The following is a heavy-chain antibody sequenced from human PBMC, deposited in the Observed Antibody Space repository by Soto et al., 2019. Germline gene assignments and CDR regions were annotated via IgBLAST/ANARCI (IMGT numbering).Heavy chain of an antibody. CDR1: GYSFTSYW. J-gene: IGHJ4*02. CDR3: ASDPKLRTGLGSDTVFHY. D-gene: IGHD6-25*01. V-gene: IGHV5-10-1*01. Sequence: GESLKISCKGSGYSFTSYWINCVRQMPGKGLEWVGRIDPSDSYTNYSPSFQGHVTVSADKSISTAPPQWSSLKASDTAMSYCASDPKLRTGLGSDTVFHYWGTGTLVSSCS. CDR2: IDPSDSYT.